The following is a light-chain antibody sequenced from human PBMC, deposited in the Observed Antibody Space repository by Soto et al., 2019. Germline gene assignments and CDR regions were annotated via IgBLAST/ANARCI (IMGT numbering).Light chain of an antibody. V-gene: IGKV1-27*01. CDR1: QGITTR. Sequence: DVQMTQSPSSLSASVGDRVTITCRASQGITTRLAWYQQKTGKVPNLLIYAASTLRSGVPSRFSGSGSGTEFTLTSSSLQPADGATYYCQNYNSAPPAGAFGGGTTVEIK. CDR3: QNYNSAPPAGA. J-gene: IGKJ4*01. CDR2: AAS.